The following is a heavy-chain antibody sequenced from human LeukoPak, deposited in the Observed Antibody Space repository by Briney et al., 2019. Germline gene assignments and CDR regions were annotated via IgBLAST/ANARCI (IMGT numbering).Heavy chain of an antibody. CDR1: GFTFSSYA. J-gene: IGHJ5*02. D-gene: IGHD3-16*01. V-gene: IGHV3-30-3*01. CDR2: ISYDGSNK. CDR3: ARGQGGNWFDP. Sequence: PGRSLRLSCAASGFTFSSYAMHWVRQAPGKGLEWVAVISYDGSNKYYADSVKSRFTISRDNSKNTLYLQMNSLRAEDTAVYYCARGQGGNWFDPWGQGTLVTVSS.